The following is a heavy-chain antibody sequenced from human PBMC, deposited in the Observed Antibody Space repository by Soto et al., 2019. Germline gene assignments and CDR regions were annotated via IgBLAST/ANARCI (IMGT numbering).Heavy chain of an antibody. CDR1: GFTFSLYS. CDR2: ISRSSTGI. Sequence: EVQLVESGGGLVQPGGSLRLSRSASGFTFSLYSMSWVRQAPGKGLEWVSYISRSSTGIHYADSVKGRFTIPRDDVTNSMHLQMNSLRDGDTAVYYCARAVTWGLDVWGQGNTVSISS. CDR3: ARAVTWGLDV. V-gene: IGHV3-48*02. J-gene: IGHJ6*01. D-gene: IGHD3-10*01.